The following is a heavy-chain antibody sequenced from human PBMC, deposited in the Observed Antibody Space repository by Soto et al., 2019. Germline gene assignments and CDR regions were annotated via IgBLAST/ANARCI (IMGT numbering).Heavy chain of an antibody. D-gene: IGHD1-1*01. CDR2: ISSSGSTT. V-gene: IGHV3-11*01. J-gene: IGHJ6*03. CDR3: RRAGGPGTSYYYFMDV. CDR1: GFTFSDHY. Sequence: GGSLRLSCAVSGFTFSDHYMSWIRQAPGKGLEWVSYISSSGSTTYYADSVKGRFTVSRDNAKSSLYLQMNSLRAEDTAVYYCRRAGGPGTSYYYFMDVWGNGTTVTVSS.